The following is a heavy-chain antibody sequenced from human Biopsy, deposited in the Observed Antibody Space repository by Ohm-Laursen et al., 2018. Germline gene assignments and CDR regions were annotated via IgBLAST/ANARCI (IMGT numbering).Heavy chain of an antibody. CDR1: GGSISSFY. CDR3: ARRGSGGRSFDH. V-gene: IGHV4-59*08. CDR2: ISDSGST. J-gene: IGHJ4*02. D-gene: IGHD2-15*01. Sequence: SDTLSLTCAVSGGSISSFYWTWIRQPPGKGPEWIGDISDSGSTNYKPSLKSRVIISVDTSKNQFSLNLSSVTAADPAVYYCARRGSGGRSFDHWGQGTLVTVSS.